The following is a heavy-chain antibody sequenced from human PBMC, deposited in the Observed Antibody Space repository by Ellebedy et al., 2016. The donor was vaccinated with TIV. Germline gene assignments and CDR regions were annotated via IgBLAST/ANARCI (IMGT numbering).Heavy chain of an antibody. D-gene: IGHD1-26*01. J-gene: IGHJ4*02. V-gene: IGHV3-15*07. CDR3: ATEVVLEATTDY. Sequence: PGGSLRLSCAAPGFTLTDAWMNWVRQAPGKGLEWVGRIKSKTAGGTTAYAAPVKGRFTISRDDSKNTVYLQMSSLKTEDTAVYYCATEVVLEATTDYWGQGTLVTVSS. CDR2: IKSKTAGGTT. CDR1: GFTLTDAW.